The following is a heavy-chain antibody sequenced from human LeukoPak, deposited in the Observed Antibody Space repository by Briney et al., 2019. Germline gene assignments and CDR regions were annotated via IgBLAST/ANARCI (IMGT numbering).Heavy chain of an antibody. CDR2: INSDGINT. D-gene: IGHD1-26*01. V-gene: IGHV3-74*01. CDR1: GFTFSNYW. J-gene: IGHJ4*02. CDR3: AKGGRWELPYYFDY. Sequence: GGSLRLSCAASGFTFSNYWMHWVRQAPGKGLVWVSRINSDGINTSYADSVKGRFTISRDNAKNSLYLQMNSLRAEDTAFYYCAKGGRWELPYYFDYWGQGTLVTVSS.